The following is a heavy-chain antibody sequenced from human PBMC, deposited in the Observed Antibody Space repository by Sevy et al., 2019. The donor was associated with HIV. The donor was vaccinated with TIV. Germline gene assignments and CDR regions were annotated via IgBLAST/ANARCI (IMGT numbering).Heavy chain of an antibody. CDR2: ISYDGSNK. Sequence: GGSLRLSCAASGFAFSNYYAMHWVRQAPGKGLEWVAIISYDGSNKYYADSVKGRFTISRDNSKNTMYLQMNSLRAEDTAIYYCARGYFYGSGSPTPDSAWFDSWGQGTLVTVSS. CDR1: GFAFSNYYA. J-gene: IGHJ5*01. CDR3: ARGYFYGSGSPTPDSAWFDS. V-gene: IGHV3-30-3*01. D-gene: IGHD3-10*01.